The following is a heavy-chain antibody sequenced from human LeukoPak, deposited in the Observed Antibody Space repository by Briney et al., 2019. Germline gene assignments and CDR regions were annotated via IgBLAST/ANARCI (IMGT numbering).Heavy chain of an antibody. D-gene: IGHD3-22*01. V-gene: IGHV3-23*01. Sequence: GGSLRLSCAASGFTFSSSAMSWVRQAPGKGLEWVSAISNNGGYTYYADSVQGRFTISRDNSKSTLCLQMNSLRAEDTAVYYCAKGEGITMIVVPFDYWGQGTLVTVSS. CDR2: ISNNGGYT. CDR1: GFTFSSSA. CDR3: AKGEGITMIVVPFDY. J-gene: IGHJ4*02.